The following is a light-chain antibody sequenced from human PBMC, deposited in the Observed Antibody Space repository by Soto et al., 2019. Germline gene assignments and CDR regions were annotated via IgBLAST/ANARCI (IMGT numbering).Light chain of an antibody. J-gene: IGKJ2*01. V-gene: IGKV3-15*01. CDR2: GES. CDR1: QTIANN. Sequence: ETVMTQSPVTLSVSPGERATLSCRASQTIANNLAWYQQRPGQAPRLLIYGESTRATGIPARFSGSGSGTEFTLTISSLQSEDFAIYYWQQYNNWPPYTFGLVTKLEIK. CDR3: QQYNNWPPYT.